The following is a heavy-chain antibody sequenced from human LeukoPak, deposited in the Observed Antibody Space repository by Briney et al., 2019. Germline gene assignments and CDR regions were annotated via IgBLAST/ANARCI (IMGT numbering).Heavy chain of an antibody. CDR3: AHSPPSWGDYVWGSYRYVWFDP. Sequence: SGPTLVKPTQTLTLTCTFSGFSLSTSGVGVGWIRQPPGKALKWLALIYWDDDKRYSPSLKSRLTITKDTSKNQVVLTMTNMDPVDTATYYCAHSPPSWGDYVWGSYRYVWFDPWGQGTLVTVSS. CDR2: IYWDDDK. J-gene: IGHJ5*02. V-gene: IGHV2-5*02. CDR1: GFSLSTSGVG. D-gene: IGHD3-16*02.